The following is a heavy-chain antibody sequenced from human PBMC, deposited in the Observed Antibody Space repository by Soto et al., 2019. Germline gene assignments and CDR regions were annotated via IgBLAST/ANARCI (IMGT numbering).Heavy chain of an antibody. CDR1: GGSFSGYY. CDR3: ARRGFAPTYCISTSCYTDYYYYYMDV. J-gene: IGHJ6*03. CDR2: INHSGST. D-gene: IGHD2-2*02. V-gene: IGHV4-34*01. Sequence: SETLSLTCAVYGGSFSGYYWSWIRQPPGKGLEWIGEINHSGSTNYNPSLKSRVTISVDTSKNQFSLKLSSVTAADTAVYYCARRGFAPTYCISTSCYTDYYYYYMDVWGKGTTVTVSS.